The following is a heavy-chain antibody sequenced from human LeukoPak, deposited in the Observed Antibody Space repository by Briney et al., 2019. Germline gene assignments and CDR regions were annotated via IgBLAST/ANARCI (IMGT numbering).Heavy chain of an antibody. J-gene: IGHJ4*02. Sequence: ESGPTLVKPTQTLTLTCTFSGFSLTTIGRCVSWIRQPPGKALEWLARIDWDDDKYYTTSLKTRLTISKDTSKNQVVLTLTNMDPVDTATYYCARVCSSGSQRDYWGQGMLVTVSS. D-gene: IGHD3-10*01. CDR2: IDWDDDK. CDR1: GFSLTTIGRC. CDR3: ARVCSSGSQRDY. V-gene: IGHV2-70*11.